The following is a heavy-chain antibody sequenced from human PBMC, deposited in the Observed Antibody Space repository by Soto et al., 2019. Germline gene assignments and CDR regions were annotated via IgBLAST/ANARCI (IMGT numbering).Heavy chain of an antibody. V-gene: IGHV3-30*18. J-gene: IGHJ4*02. CDR2: ISYDGSNK. D-gene: IGHD6-6*01. Sequence: GGSLRLDWAASGFTFSGYGMHWVRQSPGKGLEWVAVISYDGSNKYYADSVKGRFTISRDNSKNTLYLQMNSLRAEDTAVYYCAKDKRIAARLAAYYFDYWGQGTLVTVSS. CDR1: GFTFSGYG. CDR3: AKDKRIAARLAAYYFDY.